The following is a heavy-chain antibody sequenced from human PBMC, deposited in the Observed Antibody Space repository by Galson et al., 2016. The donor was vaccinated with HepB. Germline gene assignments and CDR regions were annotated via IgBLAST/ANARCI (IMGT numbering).Heavy chain of an antibody. D-gene: IGHD2-15*01. V-gene: IGHV4-34*01. CDR2: INPDGNT. J-gene: IGHJ4*02. CDR1: GGSFSSYD. CDR3: SRGRNPVRVVGATSPSNYFGP. Sequence: SETLSLTCAVYGGSFSSYDLTWIRQAPGKGLEWIGEINPDGNTNYNAPLKSLLTMSVAASKRHFSLKLSSVTAADTAVYYCSRGRNPVRVVGATSPSNYFGPWGQGTLVTVSS.